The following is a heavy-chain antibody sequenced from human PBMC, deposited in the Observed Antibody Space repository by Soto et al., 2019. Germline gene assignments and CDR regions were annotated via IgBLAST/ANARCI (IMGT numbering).Heavy chain of an antibody. CDR1: GGSISSGGYY. Sequence: QVQLQEAGPGLVKPSQTLSLTCTFSGGSISSGGYYWIWIRQHPGKVMEWIGYIHYSGSTYYNPTLKSQVTRSVDTSINHFSLKLSSVTAADTAVYYCARDRGRYFDWLELTSGYYYYGMDVWGQGTTVTVSS. V-gene: IGHV4-31*01. CDR2: IHYSGST. J-gene: IGHJ6*02. CDR3: ARDRGRYFDWLELTSGYYYYGMDV. D-gene: IGHD3-9*01.